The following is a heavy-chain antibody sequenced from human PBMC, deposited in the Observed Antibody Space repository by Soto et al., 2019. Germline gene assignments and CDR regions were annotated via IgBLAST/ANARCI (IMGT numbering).Heavy chain of an antibody. Sequence: GASVKVSCKASGGTFSSYAISWVRQAPGQGLEWMGGIIPIFGTANYAQKFQGRVTITADESTSTAYMELSSLRSEDTAVYYCARVEARQGYNWFDPWGQGTLVTVSS. CDR2: IIPIFGTA. J-gene: IGHJ5*02. CDR3: ARVEARQGYNWFDP. D-gene: IGHD6-6*01. CDR1: GGTFSSYA. V-gene: IGHV1-69*13.